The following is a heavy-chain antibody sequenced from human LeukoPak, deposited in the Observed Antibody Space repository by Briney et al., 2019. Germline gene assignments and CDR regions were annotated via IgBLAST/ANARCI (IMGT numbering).Heavy chain of an antibody. V-gene: IGHV3-74*01. Sequence: GGSLRLSCAASGFTFSSYWMHWVRQAPGKGLAWVSRINSDGSSTSYADSVKGRFTISRDNAKNTLYLQMNSLRAEDTAVYYCARVAYSQTYPMSGSGSYIVLGYMDVWGKGTSVTVSS. CDR1: GFTFSSYW. J-gene: IGHJ6*03. CDR3: ARVAYSQTYPMSGSGSYIVLGYMDV. D-gene: IGHD3-10*01. CDR2: INSDGSST.